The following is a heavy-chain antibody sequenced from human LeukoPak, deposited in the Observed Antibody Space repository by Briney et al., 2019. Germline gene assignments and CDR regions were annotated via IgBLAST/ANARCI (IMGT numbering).Heavy chain of an antibody. V-gene: IGHV3-23*01. CDR1: GFTFSNYA. CDR2: IRGSGGST. Sequence: GGSLRLSCAASGFTFSNYAMSWVRQAPGKGLEWVSAIRGSGGSTYYADSVKGRFTISRDNSKNTLYLQMHSLRAEDTGVYYCAKDQRPDSGYDIDFWGQGILVTVSS. J-gene: IGHJ4*02. D-gene: IGHD5-12*01. CDR3: AKDQRPDSGYDIDF.